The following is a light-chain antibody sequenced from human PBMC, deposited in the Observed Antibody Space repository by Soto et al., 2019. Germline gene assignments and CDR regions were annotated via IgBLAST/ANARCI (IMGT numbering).Light chain of an antibody. CDR1: QSVSSY. V-gene: IGKV3-11*01. CDR2: DAS. Sequence: EIVLTQSPATLSLSPGERATLSCRASQSVSSYLAWYQQKPGQAPRLLIYDASNRATGIPARFSGSGSGTDFTLTISSLEPEDFAVYYCQQRRGTFGPGTKVAIK. CDR3: QQRRGT. J-gene: IGKJ3*01.